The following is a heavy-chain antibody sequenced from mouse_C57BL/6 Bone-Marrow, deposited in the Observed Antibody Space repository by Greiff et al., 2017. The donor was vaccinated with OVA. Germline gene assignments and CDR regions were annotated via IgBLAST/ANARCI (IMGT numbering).Heavy chain of an antibody. CDR1: GYTFTSYW. Sequence: QVQLQQPGAELVMPGASVKLSCKASGYTFTSYWMHWVKQRPGQGLEWIGEIDPSDSYTNYTQKFKGKSTLTVDKSSSTAYLQLSSLTSEDAAVYYGASPWGCDGDWYFDVWGTGTTVTVSS. D-gene: IGHD4-1*01. J-gene: IGHJ1*03. V-gene: IGHV1-69*01. CDR3: ASPWGCDGDWYFDV. CDR2: IDPSDSYT.